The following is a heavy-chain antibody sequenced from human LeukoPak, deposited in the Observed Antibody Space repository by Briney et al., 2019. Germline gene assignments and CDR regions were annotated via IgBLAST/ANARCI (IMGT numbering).Heavy chain of an antibody. Sequence: SETLSLTCTVSGGSISSGDYYWSWIRQPPGKGLEWIGHIYYSGSTYYNPSLKSRVTISVDTSKTQFSLKLSSVTAADTAVYHCALYGSGSYYNWFDPWGQGTLVTVSS. V-gene: IGHV4-30-4*08. D-gene: IGHD3-10*01. CDR3: ALYGSGSYYNWFDP. CDR2: IYYSGST. CDR1: GGSISSGDYY. J-gene: IGHJ5*02.